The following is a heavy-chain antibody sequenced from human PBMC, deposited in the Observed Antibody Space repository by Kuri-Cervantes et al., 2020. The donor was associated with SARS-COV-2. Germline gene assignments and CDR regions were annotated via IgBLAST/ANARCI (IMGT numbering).Heavy chain of an antibody. CDR3: ATAPKSRGYYYAPFYFDY. CDR1: GYTFTSYG. D-gene: IGHD3-22*01. Sequence: ASVKVSCKASGYTFTSYGISWVRQAPGQGLEWMGWISAYNGNTNYAQKFQGRVTMTEDTSTDTAYMELSSLRSVDTAVYYCATAPKSRGYYYAPFYFDYWGQGTLVTVSS. J-gene: IGHJ4*02. CDR2: ISAYNGNT. V-gene: IGHV1-18*01.